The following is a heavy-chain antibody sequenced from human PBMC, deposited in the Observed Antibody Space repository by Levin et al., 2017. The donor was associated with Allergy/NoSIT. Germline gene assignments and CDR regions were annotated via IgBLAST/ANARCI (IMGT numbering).Heavy chain of an antibody. CDR1: GFMFDDYG. V-gene: IGHV3-20*04. CDR3: AREVGAARDQRGGWSSSWSRTKYDSYMDV. Sequence: GGSLRLSCAASGFMFDDYGMSWVRQAPGKGLEWVSSMNWNGASTGYADSVKGRFTISRDNAKNSLYLQMNSLRAEDTALYYCAREVGAARDQRGGWSSSWSRTKYDSYMDVWGKGTTVTVSS. D-gene: IGHD6-13*01. CDR2: MNWNGAST. J-gene: IGHJ6*03.